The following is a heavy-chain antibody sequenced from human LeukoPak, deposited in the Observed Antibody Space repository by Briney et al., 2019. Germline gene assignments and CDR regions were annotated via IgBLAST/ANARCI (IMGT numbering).Heavy chain of an antibody. Sequence: PGWSLTLSCPASGFTFSSYGMHWVRQAPGRGVKWVAYNSGGSHYIYYTDSVKSRFTISRDNAKKSLYLQLNSLRVEDTAVYYCARWCLGPSFDSWGQETLVTVYS. D-gene: IGHD2-15*01. V-gene: IGHV3-21*01. CDR3: ARWCLGPSFDS. CDR1: GFTFSSYG. J-gene: IGHJ4*02. CDR2: NSGGSHYI.